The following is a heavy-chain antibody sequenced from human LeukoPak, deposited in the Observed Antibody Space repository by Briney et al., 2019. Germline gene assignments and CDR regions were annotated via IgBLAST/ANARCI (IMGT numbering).Heavy chain of an antibody. CDR3: AKAGIAVPATPEY. D-gene: IGHD6-19*01. V-gene: IGHV3-48*03. J-gene: IGHJ4*02. CDR1: GFTFSSFE. Sequence: GGSLRLSCAASGFTFSSFEMNWVRQAPGKGLEWVSYISSSGSNIYYADSVKGRFIISRDNSKNTLYLQMNSLRAEDTAVYYCAKAGIAVPATPEYCGQGTQVTVSS. CDR2: ISSSGSNI.